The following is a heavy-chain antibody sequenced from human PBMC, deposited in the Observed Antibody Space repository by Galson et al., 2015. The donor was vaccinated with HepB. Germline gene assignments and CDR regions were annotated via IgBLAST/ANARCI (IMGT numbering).Heavy chain of an antibody. CDR3: VKVQGHSMVPGISFHC. CDR2: IRCNGDST. Sequence: LPRPASGFTFNNSALHWVPPAPALGLEYVSAIRCNGDSTYYADSVKGRFTISRDNSKNAMYVQMSSLRPEDTAVYDCVKVQGHSMVPGISFHCWGQGTLVHVSS. V-gene: IGHV3-64D*08. CDR1: GFTFNNSA. D-gene: IGHD3-10*01. J-gene: IGHJ4*02.